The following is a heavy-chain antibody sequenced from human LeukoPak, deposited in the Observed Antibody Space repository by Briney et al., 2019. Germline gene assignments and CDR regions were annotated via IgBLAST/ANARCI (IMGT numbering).Heavy chain of an antibody. V-gene: IGHV3-30*02. D-gene: IGHD2-2*01. CDR3: EKDPVGFCTSTTCRYLDY. Sequence: GGSLRLSCAASGFTFSNYGMHWVRQAPGKGLEWVAFIRYDGNDKSYADSVKGRFTISRDNSKNTLYLQMNNLRTEDTAVYYCEKDPVGFCTSTTCRYLDYWGQGTLVTVSS. CDR1: GFTFSNYG. CDR2: IRYDGNDK. J-gene: IGHJ4*02.